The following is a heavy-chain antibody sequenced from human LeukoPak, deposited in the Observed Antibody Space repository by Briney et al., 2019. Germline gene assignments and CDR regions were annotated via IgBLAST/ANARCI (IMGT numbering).Heavy chain of an antibody. D-gene: IGHD4-23*01. CDR2: IIPIFGTA. Sequence: GSSVKVSCKASGGTFSSYAISWVRQAPGQGLEWMGGIIPIFGTANYAQKFQGRVTITADKSTSTAYMELSSPRSEDTAVYYCARDTVVTPQSFLYMDVWGKGTTVTVSS. CDR3: ARDTVVTPQSFLYMDV. V-gene: IGHV1-69*06. J-gene: IGHJ6*03. CDR1: GGTFSSYA.